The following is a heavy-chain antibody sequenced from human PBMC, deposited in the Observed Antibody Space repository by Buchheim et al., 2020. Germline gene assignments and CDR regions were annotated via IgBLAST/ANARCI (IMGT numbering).Heavy chain of an antibody. CDR3: ARGGYSYDYYFDY. J-gene: IGHJ4*02. CDR1: GGSINNYY. CDR2: IYYSGST. Sequence: QVQLQESGPGLVKPSETLSLTCTVSGGSINNYYWSWIRQPPGKGLEWIGYIYYSGSTNYNPSLKSRVTISVDTSKNQSSLKLSSVTAADTTVYYCARGGYSYDYYFDYWGQGTL. D-gene: IGHD5-18*01. V-gene: IGHV4-59*01.